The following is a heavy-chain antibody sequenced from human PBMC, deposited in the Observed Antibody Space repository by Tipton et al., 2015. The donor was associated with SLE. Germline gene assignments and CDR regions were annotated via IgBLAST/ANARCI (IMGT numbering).Heavy chain of an antibody. CDR2: ISYDGSNK. D-gene: IGHD6-19*01. J-gene: IGHJ4*02. CDR3: AREDIGMAVAGTNY. Sequence: SLRLSCAASGFTFSSYGMHWVRQAPGKGLEWVAVISYDGSNKYYADSVKGRFTISRDNSKNTLYLQMNSLRAEDTAVYYCAREDIGMAVAGTNYWGQGTLVTVSS. CDR1: GFTFSSYG. V-gene: IGHV3-30*03.